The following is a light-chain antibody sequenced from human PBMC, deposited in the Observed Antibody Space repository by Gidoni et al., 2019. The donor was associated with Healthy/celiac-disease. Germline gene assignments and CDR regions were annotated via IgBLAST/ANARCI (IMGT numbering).Light chain of an antibody. V-gene: IGLV2-14*01. J-gene: IGLJ1*01. Sequence: QGALTQPASVAGSPGQTSTISCTATSSDVGGYNYVPWYPQHPGNAPQLMVYDVSNRPSGVSIRFSGSTSGNTASLTISVLQAEDESDYYCSSYTRSSTLYVFGTGSKVTVL. CDR1: SSDVGGYNY. CDR2: DVS. CDR3: SSYTRSSTLYV.